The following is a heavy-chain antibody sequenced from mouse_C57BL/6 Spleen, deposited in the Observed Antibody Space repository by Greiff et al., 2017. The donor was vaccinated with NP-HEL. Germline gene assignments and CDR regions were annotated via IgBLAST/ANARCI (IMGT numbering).Heavy chain of an antibody. Sequence: QVQLQQPGAELVRPGSSVKLSCKASGYTFTSYWMHWVKQRPIQGLEWIGNIDPSDSETHYNQKFKDKATLTVDKSSSTAYMQLSSLTSEDSAFYYCARGDSYDGYRYAMDYWGQGTSVTVSS. CDR2: IDPSDSET. D-gene: IGHD2-3*01. V-gene: IGHV1-52*01. CDR3: ARGDSYDGYRYAMDY. J-gene: IGHJ4*01. CDR1: GYTFTSYW.